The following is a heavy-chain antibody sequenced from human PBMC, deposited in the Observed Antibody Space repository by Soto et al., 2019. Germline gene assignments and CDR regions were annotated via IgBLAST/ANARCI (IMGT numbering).Heavy chain of an antibody. CDR1: GGSFSGYY. D-gene: IGHD5-18*01. CDR3: ARVGSYGYY. J-gene: IGHJ4*02. V-gene: IGHV4-34*01. CDR2: INHSGST. Sequence: SETLSLTCAVYGGSFSGYYWSWIRQPPGKGLEWIGEINHSGSTNYNPSLKSRVTISVDTSKNQFSLKLSSVTAADTAVYYCARVGSYGYYWGQGTLVTVSS.